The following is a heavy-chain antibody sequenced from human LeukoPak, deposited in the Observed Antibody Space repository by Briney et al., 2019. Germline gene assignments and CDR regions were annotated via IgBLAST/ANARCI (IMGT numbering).Heavy chain of an antibody. Sequence: PSETLSLTCTVSGGSTSSSNYYWGWIRQPPGKGLEWIGGIHYSGNTYYNPSLKSRVTISVDTSKNQFSLKLSSVTAADTAVYYCARLGAGPTYYDFWSGYSSFYFDYWGQGTLDTVSS. D-gene: IGHD3-3*01. CDR1: GGSTSSSNYY. J-gene: IGHJ4*02. CDR2: IHYSGNT. CDR3: ARLGAGPTYYDFWSGYSSFYFDY. V-gene: IGHV4-39*01.